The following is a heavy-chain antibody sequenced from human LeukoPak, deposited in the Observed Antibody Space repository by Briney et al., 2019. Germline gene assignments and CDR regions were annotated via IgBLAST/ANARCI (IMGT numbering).Heavy chain of an antibody. J-gene: IGHJ6*03. V-gene: IGHV4-39*01. CDR3: AGTRYCSGGSCYSRGRNYYYYYMDV. Sequence: SETLSLTCTVSGGSISSSSYYWGWIRQPPGKGLEWIGSIYYSGSTYYNPSLKRRVTISVDTSKNQFSLKLSSVTAADTAVYYCAGTRYCSGGSCYSRGRNYYYYYMDVWGKGTTVTVSS. D-gene: IGHD2-15*01. CDR2: IYYSGST. CDR1: GGSISSSSYY.